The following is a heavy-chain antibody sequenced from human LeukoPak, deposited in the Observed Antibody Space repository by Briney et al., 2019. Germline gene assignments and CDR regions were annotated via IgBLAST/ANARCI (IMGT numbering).Heavy chain of an antibody. CDR2: IYSAGTT. Sequence: GGSLRLSCAASEFTVSNNYMSWVRQAPGKGLEWVSVIYSAGTTYYADSVKGRFTISRQNPENTLFLQMNSLRAEDTAVYYCARVLGYDSSGYYRGYFDYWGQGTLVTVSS. CDR3: ARVLGYDSSGYYRGYFDY. CDR1: EFTVSNNY. J-gene: IGHJ4*02. V-gene: IGHV3-53*04. D-gene: IGHD3-22*01.